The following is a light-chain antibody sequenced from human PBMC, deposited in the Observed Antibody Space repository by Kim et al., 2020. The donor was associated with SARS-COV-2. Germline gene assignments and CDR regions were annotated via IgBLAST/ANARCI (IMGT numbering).Light chain of an antibody. CDR2: GKN. Sequence: SSELTQDPAVSVALGQTVRITCQGDSLRSYYASWYQQKPGQAPVLVIHGKNNRPSGIPDRFSGSSSGNTASLTITGAQADDEADYYCNSRDSSDNHVVFGGGTKLTVL. V-gene: IGLV3-19*01. CDR3: NSRDSSDNHVV. CDR1: SLRSYY. J-gene: IGLJ2*01.